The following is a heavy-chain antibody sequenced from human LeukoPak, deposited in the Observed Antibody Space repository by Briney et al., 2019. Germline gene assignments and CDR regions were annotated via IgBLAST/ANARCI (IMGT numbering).Heavy chain of an antibody. CDR1: GYTFTSYY. J-gene: IGHJ4*02. D-gene: IGHD3-10*01. V-gene: IGHV1-46*01. Sequence: GASVKVSCKASGYTFTSYYMHWVRQAPRQGLEWMGIINPSGGSTSYAQKFQGRVTMTRDMSTSTVYMELSSLRSEDTAVYYCARVRGVTPFDYWGQGTLVTVSS. CDR3: ARVRGVTPFDY. CDR2: INPSGGST.